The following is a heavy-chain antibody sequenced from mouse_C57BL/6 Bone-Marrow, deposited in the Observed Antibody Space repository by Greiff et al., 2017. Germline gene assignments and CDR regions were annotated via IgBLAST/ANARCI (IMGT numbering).Heavy chain of an antibody. V-gene: IGHV1-64*01. CDR1: GYTFTNYW. Sequence: VQLQQSGAELVKPGASVKLSCKASGYTFTNYWMHWVKQRPGQGLEWIGMMHPNGGSPDYNEKFKSEATLSVDKSSRTAYMELSSLTSEDSAVYYCSRSYDYGDYTMDCWGQGTSVTVSS. J-gene: IGHJ4*01. D-gene: IGHD2-4*01. CDR3: SRSYDYGDYTMDC. CDR2: MHPNGGSP.